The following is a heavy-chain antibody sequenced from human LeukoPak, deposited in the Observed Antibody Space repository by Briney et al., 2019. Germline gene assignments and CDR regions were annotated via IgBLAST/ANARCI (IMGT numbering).Heavy chain of an antibody. J-gene: IGHJ4*02. D-gene: IGHD3-22*01. CDR2: IIPIFGTA. V-gene: IGHV1-69*13. Sequence: SVTVSCTASGGTFSSYAISWVRQAPGQGLEWMGGIIPIFGTANYAQRFRGRVTITADESTSTAYMELSSLRSEDTAVYYCARDHTAYYYDSSGLGYWGQGTLVTVSS. CDR3: ARDHTAYYYDSSGLGY. CDR1: GGTFSSYA.